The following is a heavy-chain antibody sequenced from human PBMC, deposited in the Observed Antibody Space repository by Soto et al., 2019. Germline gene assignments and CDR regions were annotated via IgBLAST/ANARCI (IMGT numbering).Heavy chain of an antibody. V-gene: IGHV3-21*01. J-gene: IGHJ3*02. D-gene: IGHD3-22*01. Sequence: EVQLVESGGGLVKPGGSLRLSCAASGFTFSSYSMNWVRQAPGKGLEWVSSISSSSSYIYYADSVKGRFTISRDNAKNSLYLQMNSLRAEDTAVYYCARELNYYDSSGYYYEGAFDIWGQGTMVTVSS. CDR3: ARELNYYDSSGYYYEGAFDI. CDR1: GFTFSSYS. CDR2: ISSSSSYI.